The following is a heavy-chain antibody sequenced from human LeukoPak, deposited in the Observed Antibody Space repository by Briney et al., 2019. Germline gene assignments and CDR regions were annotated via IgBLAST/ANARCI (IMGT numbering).Heavy chain of an antibody. V-gene: IGHV4-39*07. CDR1: GGSVSSSSYY. Sequence: SETLSLTCTVSGGSVSSSSYYWAWIRQPPGKGLEWIGSIYYSGLTNYSPSLKSRVTISLDPSKNQFSLNINFVTAADTAVYYCARDVPGGRNDYWGQGTLVTVSS. J-gene: IGHJ4*02. CDR2: IYYSGLT. D-gene: IGHD3-16*01. CDR3: ARDVPGGRNDY.